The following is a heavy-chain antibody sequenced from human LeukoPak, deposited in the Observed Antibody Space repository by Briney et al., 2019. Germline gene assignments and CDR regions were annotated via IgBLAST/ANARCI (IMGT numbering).Heavy chain of an antibody. CDR1: GGTFSSYA. J-gene: IGHJ6*02. CDR2: IIPILGIA. Sequence: SVKVSCKASGGTFSSYAISWVRQAPGQGLEWMGRIIPILGIANYAQKFQGRVTITADKSTSTAYMELSSLRSEDTAVYYCARIKYSGYDPNYYYYYGMDVWGQGTTVTVSS. V-gene: IGHV1-69*04. CDR3: ARIKYSGYDPNYYYYYGMDV. D-gene: IGHD5-12*01.